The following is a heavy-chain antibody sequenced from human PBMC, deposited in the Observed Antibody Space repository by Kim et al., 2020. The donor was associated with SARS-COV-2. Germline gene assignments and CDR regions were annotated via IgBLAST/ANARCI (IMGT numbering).Heavy chain of an antibody. V-gene: IGHV3-9*01. D-gene: IGHD4-4*01. J-gene: IGHJ4*02. CDR3: AKDITSRGTTFDPYFDY. Sequence: SVQGRFTIYRDNAKNSLYLQRNSLRPEDTGLYYCAKDITSRGTTFDPYFDYWGQGTLVTVSS.